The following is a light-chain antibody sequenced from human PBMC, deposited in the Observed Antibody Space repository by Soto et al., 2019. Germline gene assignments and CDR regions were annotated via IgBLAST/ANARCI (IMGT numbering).Light chain of an antibody. Sequence: DIQMTQSPSSLSASVGDVVTITCQASEDISHSVSWYQQKPGRAPKLLIYDATNLETGGPSRFSGSGSGTDFTFTISSLQTGDIAKYYGQQYDFTWTFGQGTQVAIK. CDR3: QQYDFTWT. V-gene: IGKV1-33*01. CDR1: EDISHS. J-gene: IGKJ1*01. CDR2: DAT.